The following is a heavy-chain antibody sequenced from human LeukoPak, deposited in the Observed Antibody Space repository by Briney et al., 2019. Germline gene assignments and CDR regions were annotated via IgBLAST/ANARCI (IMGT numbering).Heavy chain of an antibody. J-gene: IGHJ3*02. CDR3: ARDSAHYDVWSGYYRTDAFDI. V-gene: IGHV1-18*01. D-gene: IGHD3-3*01. CDR2: MNPNSGNT. CDR1: GYTFTSYD. Sequence: ASVKVSCKASGYTFTSYDINWVRQATGQGLEWMGWMNPNSGNTNYAQKLQGRVTMTTDTSTSTAYMELRSLRSDDTAVYYCARDSAHYDVWSGYYRTDAFDIWGQGTMVTVSS.